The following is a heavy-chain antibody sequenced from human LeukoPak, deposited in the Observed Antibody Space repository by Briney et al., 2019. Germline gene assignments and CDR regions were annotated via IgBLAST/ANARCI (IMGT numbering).Heavy chain of an antibody. Sequence: SETLSLTCAVYGGSFSGYYWSWIRQPPGKGLEWIGEINHSGSTNYNPSLKSRVPISVDTSKNQFSLKLSSVTAADTAVYYCARGRYSSGWYFLHAFDIWGQGTMVTVSS. CDR3: ARGRYSSGWYFLHAFDI. D-gene: IGHD6-19*01. V-gene: IGHV4-34*01. CDR1: GGSFSGYY. J-gene: IGHJ3*02. CDR2: INHSGST.